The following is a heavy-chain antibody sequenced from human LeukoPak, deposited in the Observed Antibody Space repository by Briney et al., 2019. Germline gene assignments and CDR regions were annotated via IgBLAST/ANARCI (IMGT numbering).Heavy chain of an antibody. CDR3: AKVRLLLFVEEYFDY. V-gene: IGHV3-23*01. CDR2: ISGSGGST. D-gene: IGHD3-10*01. Sequence: QPGGSLRLSCAASGFTFSSYAMSWVRQAPGQGLEWVSAISGSGGSTYYADSEKGRFTISRDNSKNTLYLQMNSLRAEDTAVYYCAKVRLLLFVEEYFDYWGQGTLVTVSS. CDR1: GFTFSSYA. J-gene: IGHJ4*02.